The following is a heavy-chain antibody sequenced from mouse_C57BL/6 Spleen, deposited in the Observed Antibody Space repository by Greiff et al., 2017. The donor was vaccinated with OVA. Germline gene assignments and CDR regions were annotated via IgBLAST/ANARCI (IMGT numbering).Heavy chain of an antibody. CDR3: ARSGQPRYFDV. J-gene: IGHJ1*03. D-gene: IGHD3-1*01. CDR2: IHPNSGST. V-gene: IGHV1-64*01. Sequence: VKLQQPGAELVKPGASVKLSCKASGYTFTSYWMHWVKQRPGQGLEWIGMIHPNSGSTNYNEKFKSKATLTVDKSSSTAYMQLSSLTSEDSAVYYCARSGQPRYFDVWGTGTTVTVSS. CDR1: GYTFTSYW.